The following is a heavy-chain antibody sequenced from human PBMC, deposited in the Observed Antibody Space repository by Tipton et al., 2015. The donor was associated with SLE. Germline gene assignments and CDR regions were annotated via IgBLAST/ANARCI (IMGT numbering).Heavy chain of an antibody. Sequence: TLSLTCTVSGDSISSSDNYWGWIRQPPGKGLEWIGHIYHTGSTNYNPSLKSRVTMSVDTSKNQFSLKLSSVTAADTAVYYCAREGDSSSRGGFDYWGQGTLVTVSS. D-gene: IGHD6-13*01. CDR1: GDSISSSDNY. CDR3: AREGDSSSRGGFDY. CDR2: IYHTGST. V-gene: IGHV4-39*07. J-gene: IGHJ4*02.